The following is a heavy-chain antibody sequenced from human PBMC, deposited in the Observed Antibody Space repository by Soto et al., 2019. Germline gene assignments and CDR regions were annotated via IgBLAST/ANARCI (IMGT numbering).Heavy chain of an antibody. CDR2: ISGSGGST. Sequence: PGGSLRLSCAASGFTFSSYAMSWVRQAPGKGLEWVSAISGSGGSTYYADSVKGRFTISRDNSKNTLYLQMNSLRAEDTAVYYCAKAVVPAAISYFYYYYMDVWGKGTTVTVSS. CDR1: GFTFSSYA. CDR3: AKAVVPAAISYFYYYYMDV. V-gene: IGHV3-23*01. D-gene: IGHD2-2*01. J-gene: IGHJ6*03.